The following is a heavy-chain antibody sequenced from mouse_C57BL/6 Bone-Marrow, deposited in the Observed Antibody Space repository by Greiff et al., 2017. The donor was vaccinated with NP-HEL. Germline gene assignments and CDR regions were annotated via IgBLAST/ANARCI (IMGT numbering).Heavy chain of an antibody. J-gene: IGHJ3*01. V-gene: IGHV14-4*01. Sequence: VHVKQSGAELVRPGASVKLSCTASGFNIKDDYMHWVKQRPEQGLEWIGWIDPENGDTEYASKFQGKATITADTASNTAYLQLSSLTSEDTAVYYCTLYPAWFAYWGQGTLVTVSA. CDR3: TLYPAWFAY. CDR1: GFNIKDDY. CDR2: IDPENGDT.